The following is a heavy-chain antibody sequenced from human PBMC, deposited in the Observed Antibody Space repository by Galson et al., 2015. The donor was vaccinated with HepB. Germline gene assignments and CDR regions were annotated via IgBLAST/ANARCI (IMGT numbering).Heavy chain of an antibody. CDR2: ISSSSSYI. J-gene: IGHJ3*02. CDR3: ARDRANYDFWSGYSGDAFDI. V-gene: IGHV3-21*01. Sequence: SLRLSCAASGFTFSSYSMNWVRQAPGKGLEWVSSISSSSSYIYYADSVKGRFTISRDNAKNSLYLQMNSLRAEDTAVYYCARDRANYDFWSGYSGDAFDIWGQGTMVTVSS. D-gene: IGHD3-3*01. CDR1: GFTFSSYS.